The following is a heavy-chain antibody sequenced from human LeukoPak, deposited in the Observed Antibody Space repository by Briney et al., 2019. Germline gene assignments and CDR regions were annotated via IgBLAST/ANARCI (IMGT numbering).Heavy chain of an antibody. CDR2: IIPIFGTA. CDR3: AREDYGSGSGFDY. CDR1: GGSFSSYA. D-gene: IGHD3-10*01. V-gene: IGHV1-69*05. Sequence: ASVNVSCKASGGSFSSYAISWVRQAPGQGLEWMGGIIPIFGTANYAQKFQGRVTITTDESTSTAYMELSSLRSEDTAVYYCAREDYGSGSGFDYWGQGTLVTVSS. J-gene: IGHJ4*02.